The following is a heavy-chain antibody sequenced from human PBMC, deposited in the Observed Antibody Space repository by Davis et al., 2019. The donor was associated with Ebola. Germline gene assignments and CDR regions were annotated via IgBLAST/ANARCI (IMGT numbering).Heavy chain of an antibody. D-gene: IGHD3-22*01. CDR2: INPNSGGT. CDR1: GYTFSGYY. J-gene: IGHJ5*02. CDR3: AREGAMYYYDTSGYYNNWFVP. V-gene: IGHV1-2*02. Sequence: ASVKVSCKASGYTFSGYYIHWVRQAPGQGLEWMGYINPNSGGTKYAQNFQGRVSMSWDTSTTTAYMEVHRLRSDDTAVYYCAREGAMYYYDTSGYYNNWFVPWGQGTLVTVSS.